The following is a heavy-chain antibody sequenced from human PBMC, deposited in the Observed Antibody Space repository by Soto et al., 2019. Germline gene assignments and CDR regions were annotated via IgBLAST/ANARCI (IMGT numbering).Heavy chain of an antibody. CDR1: GFTFSSFP. CDR2: ISGGSSST. D-gene: IGHD6-6*01. Sequence: EVQLLESGGGLVQPGGSLRLSCAAPGFTFSSFPMSWVRQAPGKGLEWVTGISGGSSSTYYADSVKGRFTISRDNSKNMLYLQMNSLRAEDTAVYFCAKEAARPGAIDYWGQGTLVTVSS. V-gene: IGHV3-23*01. J-gene: IGHJ4*02. CDR3: AKEAARPGAIDY.